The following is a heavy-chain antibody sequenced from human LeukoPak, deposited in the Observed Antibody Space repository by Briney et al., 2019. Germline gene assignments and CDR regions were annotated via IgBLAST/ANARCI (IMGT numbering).Heavy chain of an antibody. Sequence: SETLSLTCTVSGGSISSDYWSWIRQPPGKGLEWIGYIYYGGSTNYNPSLKSRVTMSVDTSKNQFSLKLSSVTAADTAVYYCARVTIFGVARPNWFDPWGQGTLVTVSS. D-gene: IGHD3-3*01. CDR3: ARVTIFGVARPNWFDP. V-gene: IGHV4-59*01. CDR1: GGSISSDY. CDR2: IYYGGST. J-gene: IGHJ5*02.